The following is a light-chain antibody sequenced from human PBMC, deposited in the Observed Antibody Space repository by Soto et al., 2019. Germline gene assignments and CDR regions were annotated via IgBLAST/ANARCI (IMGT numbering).Light chain of an antibody. Sequence: DIQMTQSPSTLSASAGDRVNITCRASQSISSWLAWYQQKPGKAPKLLIYDASSLESGVPSRFSGSGSGTEFTLTISSLQPDDFATYYCQQYNSYPLTFGGGTKVDIK. J-gene: IGKJ4*01. V-gene: IGKV1-5*01. CDR3: QQYNSYPLT. CDR2: DAS. CDR1: QSISSW.